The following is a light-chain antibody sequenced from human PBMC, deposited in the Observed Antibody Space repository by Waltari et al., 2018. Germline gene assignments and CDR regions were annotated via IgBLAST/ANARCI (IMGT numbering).Light chain of an antibody. CDR3: ISDSSSSILVL. V-gene: IGLV2-14*03. CDR1: SSDVGGYRY. Sequence: QSALTQPPSVSGSPGQSTTISCTGSSSDVGGYRYVSWYQQHPGKAPKFMIYDVINRPSGVSDRFSGSRSGTTASLTISGLQAEDEADYYCISDSSSSILVLFGGGTKLTVL. J-gene: IGLJ2*01. CDR2: DVI.